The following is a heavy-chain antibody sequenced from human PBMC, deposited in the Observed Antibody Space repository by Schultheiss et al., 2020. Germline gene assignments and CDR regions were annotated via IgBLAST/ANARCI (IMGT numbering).Heavy chain of an antibody. CDR2: IIPIFGTA. V-gene: IGHV1-69*01. D-gene: IGHD2/OR15-2a*01. J-gene: IGHJ6*02. Sequence: KISCKASGGTFSSHAISWVRQAPGQGLEWMGGIIPIFGTANYAQKFQGRVTITADESTSTAYMELSSLRSEDTAVYYCASWRDFHYYYGMDVWGQGTTVTVSS. CDR1: GGTFSSHA. CDR3: ASWRDFHYYYGMDV.